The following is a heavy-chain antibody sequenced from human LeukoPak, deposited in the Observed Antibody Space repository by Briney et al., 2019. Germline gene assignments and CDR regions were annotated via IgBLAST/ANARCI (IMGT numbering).Heavy chain of an antibody. CDR3: ARDAYRGCSSTSCSVLDY. D-gene: IGHD2-2*01. CDR2: IIPIFGTA. CDR1: GGTFSSYA. Sequence: ASVKVSCKASGGTFSSYAISWVRQAPGQGLEWMGGIIPIFGTANYAQKFQGRVTITADKSTSTAYMELSSLRSDDTAVYYCARDAYRGCSSTSCSVLDYWGQGTLVTVSS. J-gene: IGHJ4*02. V-gene: IGHV1-69*06.